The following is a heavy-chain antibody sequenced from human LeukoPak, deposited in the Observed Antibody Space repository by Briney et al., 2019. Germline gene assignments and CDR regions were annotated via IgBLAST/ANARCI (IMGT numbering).Heavy chain of an antibody. J-gene: IGHJ4*02. CDR3: ARDYYEYVWGSYRYTFDY. D-gene: IGHD3-16*02. CDR2: IKQDGSEK. CDR1: GFTFSSYW. V-gene: IGHV3-7*01. Sequence: GGSLRLSCAASGFTFSSYWMSWVRQAPGKGLEWVANIKQDGSEKYYVDSVKGRFTISRDNAKNSLYLQMNSLRAEDTAVYYCARDYYEYVWGSYRYTFDYWGQGTLVTVSS.